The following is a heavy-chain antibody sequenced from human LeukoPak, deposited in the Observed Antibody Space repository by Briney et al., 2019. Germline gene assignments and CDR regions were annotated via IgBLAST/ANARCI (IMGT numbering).Heavy chain of an antibody. J-gene: IGHJ4*02. Sequence: GGSLRLSCAASGFTFSNYAMNWVRQAPGKGLEWVSAFSGNGGTTYYADSVKGRFTISRDNSENTLYLQMNSLRAEDTAVYYCAKDVGYCASTACYKPFDYWGQGTLVTVSS. CDR2: FSGNGGTT. V-gene: IGHV3-23*01. CDR1: GFTFSNYA. D-gene: IGHD2-2*02. CDR3: AKDVGYCASTACYKPFDY.